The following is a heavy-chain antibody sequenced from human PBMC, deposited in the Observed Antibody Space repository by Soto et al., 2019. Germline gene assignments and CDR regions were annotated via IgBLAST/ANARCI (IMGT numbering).Heavy chain of an antibody. CDR1: GYTFTSYG. V-gene: IGHV1-18*01. D-gene: IGHD4-17*01. J-gene: IGHJ6*02. CDR3: ARVRVRDYGEYRYYNGMDV. Sequence: QVQLVQSGAEVKKPGASVKVSCKASGYTFTSYGISWVRQAPGQGLEWMGWISAYNGNTNYAQKLQGRVTMTTDTSTSTAYIEQRSLTSDDTAVYYWARVRVRDYGEYRYYNGMDVWGQATTVTVSS. CDR2: ISAYNGNT.